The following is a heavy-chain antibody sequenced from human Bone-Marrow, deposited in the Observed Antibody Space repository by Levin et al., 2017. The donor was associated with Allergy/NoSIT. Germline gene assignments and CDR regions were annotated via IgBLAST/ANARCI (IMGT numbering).Heavy chain of an antibody. CDR3: ARGRLIRITRWFDP. CDR1: GGSISDPAIY. D-gene: IGHD3-10*01. CDR2: IYYSGTT. J-gene: IGHJ5*02. Sequence: PSETLSLTCTVSGGSISDPAIYWGWIRQSPGKGMEWIGSIYYSGTTYYNPSLKSRVTMSVDTSKNQFSLKLRSVTAADSGMYYCARGRLIRITRWFDPWGQGTLVTVSS. V-gene: IGHV4-39*01.